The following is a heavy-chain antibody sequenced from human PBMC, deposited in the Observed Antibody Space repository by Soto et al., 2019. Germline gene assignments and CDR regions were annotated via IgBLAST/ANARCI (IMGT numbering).Heavy chain of an antibody. CDR3: ARTYSGYDYYFDY. CDR2: INHSGST. CDR1: GGSFSGYY. V-gene: IGHV4-34*01. D-gene: IGHD5-12*01. Sequence: SETLSLTCAVYGGSFSGYYWSWIRQPPGKGLEWIGEINHSGSTNYNPSLKSRVAISVDTPKNQFYLKLGSVTAADTAVYYCARTYSGYDYYFDYWGQGTLVTVSS. J-gene: IGHJ4*02.